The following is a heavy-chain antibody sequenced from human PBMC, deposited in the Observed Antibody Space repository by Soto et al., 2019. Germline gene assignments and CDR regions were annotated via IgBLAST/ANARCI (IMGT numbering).Heavy chain of an antibody. J-gene: IGHJ3*02. CDR3: ARPRGAAAGPDAFDI. CDR1: GGSISSSSYY. D-gene: IGHD6-13*01. CDR2: IYYSGST. V-gene: IGHV4-39*01. Sequence: QLQLQESGPGLVKPSETLSLTCTVSGGSISSSSYYWGWIRQPPGKGLEWIGSIYYSGSTYYNPSLKSRVTISVDTSKNQFSLKLSSVTAADTAVYYCARPRGAAAGPDAFDIWGQGTMVTVSS.